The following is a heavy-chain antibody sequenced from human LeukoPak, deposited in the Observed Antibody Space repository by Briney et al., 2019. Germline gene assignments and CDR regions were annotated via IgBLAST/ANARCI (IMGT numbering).Heavy chain of an antibody. CDR3: TRDEPYSSGWYYFDY. J-gene: IGHJ4*02. Sequence: ASVKVSCKASGYTFTDYGICWVRQAPGQGLEWMGWISAYNGNTNYAQRAQGRVRMTTDASTSTAFMELRSLKSDDTALYYCTRDEPYSSGWYYFDYWGQGTLVTVSA. D-gene: IGHD6-19*01. CDR1: GYTFTDYG. V-gene: IGHV1-18*01. CDR2: ISAYNGNT.